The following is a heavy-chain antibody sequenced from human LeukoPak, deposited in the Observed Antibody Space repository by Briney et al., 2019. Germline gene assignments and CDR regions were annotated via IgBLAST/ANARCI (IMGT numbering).Heavy chain of an antibody. CDR1: GFSFSRYD. CDR3: AGAGSETQWRAFDF. D-gene: IGHD6-19*01. J-gene: IGHJ4*02. V-gene: IGHV3-13*01. CDR2: IGTAGDT. Sequence: GGSLTLSCSVSGFSFSRYDMHWVRHATGKGLEWVSGIGTAGDTYYAGPVKGRFTISRENATNSLYLQMNSLTAGDTAVYYCAGAGSETQWRAFDFWGQGALVTVFS.